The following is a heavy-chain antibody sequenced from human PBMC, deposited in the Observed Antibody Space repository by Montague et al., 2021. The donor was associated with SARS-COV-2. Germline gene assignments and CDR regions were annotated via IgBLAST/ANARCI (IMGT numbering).Heavy chain of an antibody. CDR1: GYSISSDYY. CDR2: IHNSSST. J-gene: IGHJ6*02. D-gene: IGHD3-16*01. CDR3: WGGVGAPYYYYGMDV. Sequence: SETLSLTCTVSGYSISSDYYCGWLRQPPGKRLEWIGSIHNSSSTYYTPSLKRRVTISVDTSKNQFSLMLRSVTAADSALYYSWGGVGAPYYYYGMDVWGQGTTVTVSS. V-gene: IGHV4-38-2*02.